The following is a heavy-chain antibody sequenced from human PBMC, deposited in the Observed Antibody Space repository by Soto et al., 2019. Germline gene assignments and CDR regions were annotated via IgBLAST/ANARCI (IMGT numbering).Heavy chain of an antibody. V-gene: IGHV1-18*01. CDR3: ASMDYYDSSGYEYYFDY. Sequence: ASVKVSCKASGYTFTSYGISWVRQAPGQGLEWMGWISAYNGNTNYAQKLQGRVTMTTDTSTSTAYMELRSLRSDDTAVYYCASMDYYDSSGYEYYFDYWGQGTLVTVPS. D-gene: IGHD3-22*01. CDR1: GYTFTSYG. CDR2: ISAYNGNT. J-gene: IGHJ4*02.